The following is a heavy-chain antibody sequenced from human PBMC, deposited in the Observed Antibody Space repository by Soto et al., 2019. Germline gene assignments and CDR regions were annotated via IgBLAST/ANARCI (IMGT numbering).Heavy chain of an antibody. D-gene: IGHD4-17*01. CDR2: INHSGST. V-gene: IGHV4-34*01. CDR1: GGSFSGYY. Sequence: TLSLTCAVYGGSFSGYYWSWIRQPPGKGLEWIGEINHSGSTNYNPSLKSRVTISVDTSKNQFSLKLSSVTAADTAVYYCANYGDLGYFDYWGQGTLVTVSS. J-gene: IGHJ4*02. CDR3: ANYGDLGYFDY.